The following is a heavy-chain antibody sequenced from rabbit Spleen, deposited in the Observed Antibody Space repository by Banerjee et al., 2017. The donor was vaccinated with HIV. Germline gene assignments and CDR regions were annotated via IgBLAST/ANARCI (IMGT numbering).Heavy chain of an antibody. J-gene: IGHJ4*01. CDR1: GIDFSSSYF. V-gene: IGHV1S40*01. CDR2: IYTSSGRT. Sequence: QSLEESGGGLVKPGASLTLTCKASGIDFSSSYFMCWVRQAPGKGLEWIACIYTSSGRTWYASWAKGRFTISETSSTTVTLQMTSLTAADTATYFCARGLATGSAAYGYRGNLWGPGTLVTVS. CDR3: ARGLATGSAAYGYRGNL. D-gene: IGHD6-1*01.